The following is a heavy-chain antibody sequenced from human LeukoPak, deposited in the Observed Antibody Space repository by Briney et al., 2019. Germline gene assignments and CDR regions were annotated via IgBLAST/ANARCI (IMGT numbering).Heavy chain of an antibody. J-gene: IGHJ4*02. V-gene: IGHV3-21*01. CDR1: GFTFSSYS. CDR2: ISSSSSYI. D-gene: IGHD3-22*01. CDR3: ASGGDYYDSSGYSSDY. Sequence: GGSLRLSCAASGFTFSSYSMNWVRQAPGKGLEWVSSISSSSSYIYYADSVKGRFTISRDNAKNSLYLQMNSLRAEDTAVYYCASGGDYYDSSGYSSDYWGQGTLVTVSS.